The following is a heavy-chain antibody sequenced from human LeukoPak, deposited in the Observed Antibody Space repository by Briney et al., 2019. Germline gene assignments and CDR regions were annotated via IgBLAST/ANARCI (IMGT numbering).Heavy chain of an antibody. V-gene: IGHV4-34*01. Sequence: SEILSLTCAVYGRSFSGYYWSWIRQPPGKGLEWIGEINHSGSTNYNPSLKSRVTISVDTSKNQFSLKLSSVTAADTAVYYCARQIRGSYYLSFDYWGQGTLVTVSS. J-gene: IGHJ4*02. CDR2: INHSGST. CDR3: ARQIRGSYYLSFDY. D-gene: IGHD1-26*01. CDR1: GRSFSGYY.